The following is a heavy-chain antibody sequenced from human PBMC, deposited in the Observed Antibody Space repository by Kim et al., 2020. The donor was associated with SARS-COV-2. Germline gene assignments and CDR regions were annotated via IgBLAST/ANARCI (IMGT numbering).Heavy chain of an antibody. D-gene: IGHD6-25*01. CDR1: GFTFSGYW. CDR3: ARGLRLPFY. V-gene: IGHV3-74*01. CDR2: ISSDGSNT. Sequence: GGSLRLSCVGSGFTFSGYWMHWVRQAPGKGLVWVSRISSDGSNTSYADSVKGRFTISRDNAKNTLYLQVNSLRVEYTAVYYCARGLRLPFYWGQGTLVTVSS. J-gene: IGHJ4*02.